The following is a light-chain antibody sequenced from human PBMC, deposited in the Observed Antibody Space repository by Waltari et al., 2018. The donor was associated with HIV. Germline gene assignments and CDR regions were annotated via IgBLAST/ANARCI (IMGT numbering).Light chain of an antibody. J-gene: IGLJ2*01. CDR3: AAWGNSLSLL. CDR1: SSDVGAYNY. CDR2: EVT. Sequence: QSALTQPPSASGSPGQSVTISCTGTSSDVGAYNYVSWYKQHPGKAPKLMIYEVTKRPSGVPDRFSGSKSGTSASLAISGLRSEDEADYYCAAWGNSLSLLFGGGTKLTVL. V-gene: IGLV2-8*01.